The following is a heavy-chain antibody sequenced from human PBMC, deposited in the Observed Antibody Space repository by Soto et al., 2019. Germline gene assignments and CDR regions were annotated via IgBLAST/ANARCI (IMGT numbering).Heavy chain of an antibody. J-gene: IGHJ4*02. CDR1: GFTFSSYA. CDR2: ISYDGSNK. D-gene: IGHD6-19*01. CDR3: ARDRGGGIAVAGYFDY. V-gene: IGHV3-30-3*01. Sequence: GGSLRLSCAASGFTFSSYAMHWVRQAPGKGLEWVAVISYDGSNKYYADSVKGRFTISRDNSKNTLYLQMNSLRAEDTAVYYCARDRGGGIAVAGYFDYWGQGTLVTVSS.